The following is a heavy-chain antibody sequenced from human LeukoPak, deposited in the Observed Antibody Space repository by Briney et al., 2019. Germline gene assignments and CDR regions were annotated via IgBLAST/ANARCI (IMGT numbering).Heavy chain of an antibody. D-gene: IGHD2-8*01. Sequence: GGSLRLSCAASGFTVSSKYMSWVRQAPGKGLEWVSVIYSGGSTYYADSVKGRFTISRDNSKNTLYLQMNSLKAEDTAVYYCAREVIIVLEPLTNTIGYWGQGTRVTVSS. V-gene: IGHV3-53*01. CDR1: GFTVSSKY. J-gene: IGHJ4*02. CDR2: IYSGGST. CDR3: AREVIIVLEPLTNTIGY.